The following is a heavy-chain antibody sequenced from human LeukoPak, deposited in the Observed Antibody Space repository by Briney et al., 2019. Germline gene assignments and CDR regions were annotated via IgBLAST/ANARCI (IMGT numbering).Heavy chain of an antibody. Sequence: GGSLRLSCAASGFMFSSNWMSWVRLAPGKGRECVANIKEDGAETYYVDSVKGRFTISRDNAKNSLYLQMNSLRVEDTAVYYCARDGRSVHTFWGQGTLVTVSS. V-gene: IGHV3-7*03. CDR1: GFMFSSNW. J-gene: IGHJ4*02. CDR2: IKEDGAET. D-gene: IGHD3-3*01. CDR3: ARDGRSVHTF.